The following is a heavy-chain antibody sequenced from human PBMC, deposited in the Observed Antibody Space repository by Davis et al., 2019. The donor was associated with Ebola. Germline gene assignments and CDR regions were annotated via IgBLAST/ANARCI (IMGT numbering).Heavy chain of an antibody. CDR3: ASGKDY. J-gene: IGHJ4*02. CDR2: ISYDGSNK. Sequence: GESLKISCAASGFTFSSYAMHWVRQAPGKGLEWVAVISYDGSNKYYADSVKGRFTISRDNSKNTLYLQMNSLRAEGTAVYYCASGKDYWGQGTLVTVSS. CDR1: GFTFSSYA. V-gene: IGHV3-30*14.